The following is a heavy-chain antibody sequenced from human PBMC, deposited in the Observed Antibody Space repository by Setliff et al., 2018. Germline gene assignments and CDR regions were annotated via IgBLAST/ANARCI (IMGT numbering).Heavy chain of an antibody. J-gene: IGHJ6*03. V-gene: IGHV4-4*08. D-gene: IGHD3-22*01. CDR3: ARWRVRDSGYYPRLSYMDV. CDR2: IYTSGST. CDR1: DGSISTYY. Sequence: KPSETLSLTCTVSDGSISTYYWSWIRQPPGRGLEYIGYIYTSGSTNYNPSLKSRVTISLDTSKNQFSLKLSSVTAADTAVYYCARWRVRDSGYYPRLSYMDVWGKGTTVTVSS.